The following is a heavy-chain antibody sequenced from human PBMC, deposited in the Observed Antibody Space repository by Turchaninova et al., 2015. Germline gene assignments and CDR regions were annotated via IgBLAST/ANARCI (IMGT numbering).Heavy chain of an antibody. CDR3: ARDPDYGDWSDF. CDR2: IKEDGCET. CDR1: GFTFSSYW. J-gene: IGHJ4*02. D-gene: IGHD4-17*01. V-gene: IGHV3-7*01. Sequence: EVQLVESGGGLVQPGESLRLSCAASGFTFSSYWMSWVRQAPGRGLGWVATIKEDGCETYGIDAMKGRFPNSRNNAKKSLFLQMNRRRAEDTAVYYCARDPDYGDWSDFWGQGTLVTVSS.